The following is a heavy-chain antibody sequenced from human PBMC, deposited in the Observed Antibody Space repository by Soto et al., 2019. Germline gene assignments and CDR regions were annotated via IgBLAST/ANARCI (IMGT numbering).Heavy chain of an antibody. CDR3: ARDHTTYYYDSSGYYFPYYFDY. CDR1: GGTFSSYA. D-gene: IGHD3-22*01. Sequence: GASVKVSCKASGGTFSSYAISWVRQAPGQGLEWMGGIIPIFGTANYAQKFQGRVTITADESTSTAYMELSSLRSEDTAVYYCARDHTTYYYDSSGYYFPYYFDYWGQGTLVTVSS. V-gene: IGHV1-69*13. CDR2: IIPIFGTA. J-gene: IGHJ4*02.